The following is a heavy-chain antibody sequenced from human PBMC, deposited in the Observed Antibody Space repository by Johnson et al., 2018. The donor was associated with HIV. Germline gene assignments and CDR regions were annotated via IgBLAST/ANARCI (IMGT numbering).Heavy chain of an antibody. CDR3: AKSDYPGIAVAGSAYDDAFDI. CDR1: GVNFRPYP. Sequence: VQLVESGGGLVQPGGSLKLSCAASGVNFRPYPMTWVRQAPGKGLEWVSAISGSGGSKYYADSVKGRFTISRDNSKNTLFLQMNSLRVEDTAVYYCAKSDYPGIAVAGSAYDDAFDIWGQGTMVTVSS. J-gene: IGHJ3*02. CDR2: ISGSGGSK. D-gene: IGHD6-19*01. V-gene: IGHV3-23*04.